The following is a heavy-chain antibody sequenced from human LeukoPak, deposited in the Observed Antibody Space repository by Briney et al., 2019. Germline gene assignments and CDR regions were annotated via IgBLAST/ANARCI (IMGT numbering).Heavy chain of an antibody. J-gene: IGHJ4*02. D-gene: IGHD3-22*01. CDR3: ARLWDYYDSSGIDY. V-gene: IGHV3-23*01. CDR1: GFTFTNYA. Sequence: GGSLRLSCAASGFTFTNYAMSWVRQAPGKGLEWVSAISSSGGSTYYADSVKGRFTISRDNSKNTLYLQMNSLRAEDTAVYYCARLWDYYDSSGIDYWGQGTLVTVSS. CDR2: ISSSGGST.